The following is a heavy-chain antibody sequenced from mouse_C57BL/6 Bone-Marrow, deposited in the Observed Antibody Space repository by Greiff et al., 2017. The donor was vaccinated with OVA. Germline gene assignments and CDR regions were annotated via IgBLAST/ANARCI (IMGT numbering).Heavy chain of an antibody. J-gene: IGHJ2*01. CDR2: ISNKANGYTT. CDR3: ASSYGYGGYYFDY. CDR1: GFAFTDYY. D-gene: IGHD2-2*01. Sequence: EVQVVESGGGLVQPGGSLSLSCAASGFAFTDYYMSWVRQPPGKALEWLGFISNKANGYTTEYSASVKGRFTISRANSQSILYLQMNALRAEDRDTYYCASSYGYGGYYFDYWGQGTTLTVSS. V-gene: IGHV7-3*01.